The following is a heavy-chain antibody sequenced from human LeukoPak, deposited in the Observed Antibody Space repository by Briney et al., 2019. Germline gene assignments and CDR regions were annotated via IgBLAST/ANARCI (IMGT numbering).Heavy chain of an antibody. Sequence: GGSLRLSCAASGFTFSGSAMHWVRQASGKGLEWVGRIRSKANSYATAYAASVKGRFTISRDDSKNTAYLQMNSLRAEDTAVYYCAKGNSGSYRFDAFDIWGQGTMVTVSS. J-gene: IGHJ3*02. D-gene: IGHD1-26*01. CDR3: AKGNSGSYRFDAFDI. V-gene: IGHV3-73*01. CDR1: GFTFSGSA. CDR2: IRSKANSYAT.